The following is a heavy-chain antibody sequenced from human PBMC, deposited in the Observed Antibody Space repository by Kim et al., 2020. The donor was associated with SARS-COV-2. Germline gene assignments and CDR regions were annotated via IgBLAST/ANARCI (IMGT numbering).Heavy chain of an antibody. CDR2: IYPGDSDT. CDR1: GYSFTSYW. D-gene: IGHD3-22*01. V-gene: IGHV5-51*01. J-gene: IGHJ4*02. Sequence: GESLQISCKGSGYSFTSYWIGWVRQMPGKGLEWMGIIYPGDSDTRYSPSFQGQVTISADKSISTAYLQWSSLKASDTAMYYCARHYYYDSSGYYYGGGDYWGQGTLVTVSS. CDR3: ARHYYYDSSGYYYGGGDY.